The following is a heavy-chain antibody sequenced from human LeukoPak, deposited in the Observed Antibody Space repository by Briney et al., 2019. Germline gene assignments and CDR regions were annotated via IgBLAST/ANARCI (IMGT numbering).Heavy chain of an antibody. Sequence: TSETLSLTCTVSGYSISSGYYWGWIRQPPGKGLEWIGSIYHSGSTYYNPSLKSRVTISVDTSKNQFSLKLSSVTAADTAVYYGARKGIYYYDSSGYRIFDYWGQGTLVTVSS. CDR3: ARKGIYYYDSSGYRIFDY. V-gene: IGHV4-38-2*02. J-gene: IGHJ4*02. D-gene: IGHD3-22*01. CDR2: IYHSGST. CDR1: GYSISSGYY.